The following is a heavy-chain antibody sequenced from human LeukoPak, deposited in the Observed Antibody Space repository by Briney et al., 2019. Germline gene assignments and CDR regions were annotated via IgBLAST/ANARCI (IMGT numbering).Heavy chain of an antibody. Sequence: AGGSLRLSCAASGFTFSSYAMSWVRQAPGKGLEWVSAISGSGGSTYYADSVKGRFTISRDNPKNTLYLQMNSLRAEDTAVYYCAKDTGGEYSSSWYLFDYWGQGTLVTVSS. CDR1: GFTFSSYA. CDR2: ISGSGGST. J-gene: IGHJ4*02. CDR3: AKDTGGEYSSSWYLFDY. D-gene: IGHD6-13*01. V-gene: IGHV3-23*01.